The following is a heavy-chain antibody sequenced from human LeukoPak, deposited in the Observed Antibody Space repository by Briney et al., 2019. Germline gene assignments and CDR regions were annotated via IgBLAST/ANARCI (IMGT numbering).Heavy chain of an antibody. D-gene: IGHD1-26*01. CDR1: GFTFSSYW. V-gene: IGHV3-7*01. Sequence: GGSLRLSCAASGFTFSSYWMSWVRQAPGKGLEWVANIKEGGSEKYYVEFVKGRFTISRDNAKNSLFLQMNSLRGEDTAMYYCARGGSSRFGYWGQGTLVTVSS. CDR3: ARGGSSRFGY. CDR2: IKEGGSEK. J-gene: IGHJ4*02.